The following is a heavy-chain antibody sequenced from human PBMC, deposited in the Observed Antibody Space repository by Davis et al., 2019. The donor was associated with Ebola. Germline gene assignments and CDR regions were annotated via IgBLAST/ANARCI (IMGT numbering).Heavy chain of an antibody. CDR1: GYSFTNYT. V-gene: IGHV1-3*01. CDR2: VHGGNGNT. Sequence: AASVKVSCTASGYSFTNYTLHWVRQAPGQRLEWMGWVHGGNGNTKYSQRFQGRVTITTDTSASTAYLDLSSLRSDDTAVFYCARATFGYNSGWYADFWGQGTLVSVSS. CDR3: ARATFGYNSGWYADF. D-gene: IGHD6-19*01. J-gene: IGHJ4*02.